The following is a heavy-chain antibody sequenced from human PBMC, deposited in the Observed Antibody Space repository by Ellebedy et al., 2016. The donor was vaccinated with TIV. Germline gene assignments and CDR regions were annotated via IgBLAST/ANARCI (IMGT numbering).Heavy chain of an antibody. CDR1: GFTFSDHY. Sequence: GESLKISCVVSGFTFSDHYMDWVRQAPGKGLEWVGRSRDKTHSFTTEYAASVKGRFIISSDVSKNSLYLQMNSLKTEDTAVYYCARHMGATGAVRYYAMDVWGQGTTVTVSS. J-gene: IGHJ6*02. CDR2: SRDKTHSFTT. CDR3: ARHMGATGAVRYYAMDV. D-gene: IGHD1-26*01. V-gene: IGHV3-72*01.